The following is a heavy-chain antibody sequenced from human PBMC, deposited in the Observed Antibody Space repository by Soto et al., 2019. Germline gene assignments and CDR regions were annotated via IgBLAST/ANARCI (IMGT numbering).Heavy chain of an antibody. Sequence: QVQLQESGPGLVKPSQTLSLTCSVSGGSISSGAYYWTWIRQHPGKGLEWIGYMYYSGSTYYNPSLKSRVTISVDTSKNQFSLKLRSVTAADTAVYYCARDGRLVNYYYYGMDVWGQGTTVTVSS. V-gene: IGHV4-31*03. CDR3: ARDGRLVNYYYYGMDV. CDR1: GGSISSGAYY. CDR2: MYYSGST. J-gene: IGHJ6*02. D-gene: IGHD6-13*01.